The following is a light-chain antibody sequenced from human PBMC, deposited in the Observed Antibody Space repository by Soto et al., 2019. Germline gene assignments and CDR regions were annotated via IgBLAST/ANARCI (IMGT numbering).Light chain of an antibody. CDR1: QSVSSY. V-gene: IGKV3-11*01. CDR3: QQRSNWPPT. J-gene: IGKJ2*01. CDR2: DAS. Sequence: EIVLTQSPATLSLSPGERATLSCRASQSVSSYLAWYQQKPGQAPRLLIYDASNRATGIPARFSGSGSGTDFTLTISSLEPEDFAVYYCQQRSNWPPTFGQGIKLEMK.